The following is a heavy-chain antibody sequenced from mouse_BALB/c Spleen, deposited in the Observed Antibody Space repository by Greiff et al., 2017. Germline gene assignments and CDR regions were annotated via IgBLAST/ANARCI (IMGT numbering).Heavy chain of an antibody. V-gene: IGHV2-9*02. J-gene: IGHJ4*01. CDR2: IWAGGST. CDR1: GFSLTSYG. D-gene: IGHD1-1*02. CDR3: AKPLWPYYAMDY. Sequence: VQGVESGPGLVAPSQSLSITCTVSGFSLTSYGVHWVRQPPGKGLEWLGVIWAGGSTNYNSALMSRLSISKDNSKSQVFLKLNSLQTDDTATYYCAKPLWPYYAMDYWGQGTSVTVSS.